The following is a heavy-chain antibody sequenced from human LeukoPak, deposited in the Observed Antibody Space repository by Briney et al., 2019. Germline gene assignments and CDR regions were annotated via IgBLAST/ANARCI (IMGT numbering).Heavy chain of an antibody. CDR2: IITSGGRT. Sequence: GGSLRLSCAASGFTFSSCAMSWVRQAPGKGLEWVSAIITSGGRTFYADSVKGRFTISRDNSKNTLYLQMNSLKAEDTAIYYCAKDPTDFDSSGQTYFDCWGQGTLVTVSS. CDR3: AKDPTDFDSSGQTYFDC. J-gene: IGHJ4*02. V-gene: IGHV3-23*01. D-gene: IGHD3-22*01. CDR1: GFTFSSCA.